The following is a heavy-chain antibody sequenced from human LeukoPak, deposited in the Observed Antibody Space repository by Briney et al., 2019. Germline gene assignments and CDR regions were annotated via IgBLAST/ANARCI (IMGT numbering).Heavy chain of an antibody. CDR1: GGSISISNYY. CDR2: IYYSGTT. CDR3: ARRAGIYCSGGSCDYNWFDP. V-gene: IGHV4-39*01. J-gene: IGHJ5*02. D-gene: IGHD2-15*01. Sequence: SETLSLTCTVSGGSISISNYYWVWIRQPPGKGLEWIGSIYYSGTTYYNPSLKSRVTISVDTSRNQFSLKLTSVTAADTAVYYCARRAGIYCSGGSCDYNWFDPWGQGTLVTVSS.